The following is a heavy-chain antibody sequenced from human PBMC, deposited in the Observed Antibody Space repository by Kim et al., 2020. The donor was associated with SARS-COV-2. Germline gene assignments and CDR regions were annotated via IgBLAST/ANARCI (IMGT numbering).Heavy chain of an antibody. CDR2: IYRSGST. V-gene: IGHV3-66*02. D-gene: IGHD3-10*01. CDR1: GFIVSSNY. Sequence: GGSLRLSCAASGFIVSSNYMKWVRQAPGKGLEWVSVIYRSGSTYYAGSVKGRFTISRDNSMTTVYLQMNSLRAEDTAVYYCTGGTFGVSDYWGQGTLVTVSS. CDR3: TGGTFGVSDY. J-gene: IGHJ4*02.